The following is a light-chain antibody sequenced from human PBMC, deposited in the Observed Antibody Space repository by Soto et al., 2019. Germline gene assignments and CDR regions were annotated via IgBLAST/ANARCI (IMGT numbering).Light chain of an antibody. J-gene: IGLJ1*01. CDR3: SSYTTTNPPYV. V-gene: IGLV2-14*01. CDR1: SSDVGAYNF. CDR2: EVT. Sequence: QSALTQPASVSGSPGQSITISCTGSSSDVGAYNFVSWYQHHPGRAPKLILYEVTTRPSGISSRFSGSKSANTASLTISGLQADDEATYYCSSYTTTNPPYVFGTGTKLTVL.